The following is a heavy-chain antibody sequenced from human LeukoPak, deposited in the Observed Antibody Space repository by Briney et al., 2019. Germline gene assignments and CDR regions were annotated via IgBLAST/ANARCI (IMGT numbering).Heavy chain of an antibody. CDR2: ISGSGGST. CDR3: AKEGQYQLLYFDY. CDR1: GFIFSGYG. J-gene: IGHJ4*02. V-gene: IGHV3-23*01. Sequence: GGSLRLSCAASGFIFSGYGMSWVRQAPGKGLEWVSAISGSGGSTYYADSVKGRFTISRDNSKNTLYLQMNSLRAEDTAVYYCAKEGQYQLLYFDYWGQGTLVTVSS. D-gene: IGHD2-2*01.